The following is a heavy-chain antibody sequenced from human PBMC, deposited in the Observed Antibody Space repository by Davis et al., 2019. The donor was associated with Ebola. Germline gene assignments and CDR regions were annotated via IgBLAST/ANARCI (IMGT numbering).Heavy chain of an antibody. D-gene: IGHD3-3*01. V-gene: IGHV4-34*01. CDR1: GGSFSGYY. J-gene: IGHJ6*02. Sequence: SETLSLTCAVYGGSFSGYYWSWIRQSPGKGLEWIGEINHSGSTNYNPSLKSRVTISVDTSKNQFSLKLSSVTAADTAVYYCARGTIFGVVRMYYYGMDVWGQGTTVTVSS. CDR2: INHSGST. CDR3: ARGTIFGVVRMYYYGMDV.